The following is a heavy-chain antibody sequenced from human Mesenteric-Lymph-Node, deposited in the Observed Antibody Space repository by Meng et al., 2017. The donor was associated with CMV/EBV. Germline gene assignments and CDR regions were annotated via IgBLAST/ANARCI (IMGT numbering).Heavy chain of an antibody. V-gene: IGHV3-21*01. CDR3: ATEADCSSTSCYQVGTNWFDP. J-gene: IGHJ5*02. CDR2: ISSSSNYI. D-gene: IGHD2-2*01. Sequence: GESLKISCAASGFTFSSYSMNWVRQAPGKGLEWVSSISSSSNYIYYADSVKGRFTVSRDNAKNSLYLQMNSLRAGDTAVYYCATEADCSSTSCYQVGTNWFDPWGQGTLVTVSS. CDR1: GFTFSSYS.